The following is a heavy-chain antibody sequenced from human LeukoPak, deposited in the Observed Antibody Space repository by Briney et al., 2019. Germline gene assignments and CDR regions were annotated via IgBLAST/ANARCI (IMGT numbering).Heavy chain of an antibody. CDR3: ARHVTLRGSYFDSSGYSNSLDAFDI. D-gene: IGHD3-22*01. CDR1: GGSISTYY. V-gene: IGHV4-59*08. J-gene: IGHJ3*02. CDR2: IYYSGST. Sequence: SETLSLTCTVSGGSISTYYWSWIRQPPGKGLEWIGYIYYSGSTNYNPSLRSRVTISVDTSKNHFSLKLSSVTAADTAVFYCARHVTLRGSYFDSSGYSNSLDAFDIXXXGTLVTVSS.